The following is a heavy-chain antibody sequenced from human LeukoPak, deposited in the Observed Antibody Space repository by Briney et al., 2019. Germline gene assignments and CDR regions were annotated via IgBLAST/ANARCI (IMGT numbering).Heavy chain of an antibody. D-gene: IGHD6-13*01. CDR3: ASIAAAGTDY. V-gene: IGHV4-61*02. J-gene: IGHJ4*02. CDR2: IYTSGST. Sequence: SQTLSLTCTVSGGSISSGSYYWSWIRQPAGKGLEWIGRIYTSGSTNYNPSLKSRVTISVDTSKNQFSLKLSSVTAADTAVYYCASIAAAGTDYWGQGTLVTVSS. CDR1: GGSISSGSYY.